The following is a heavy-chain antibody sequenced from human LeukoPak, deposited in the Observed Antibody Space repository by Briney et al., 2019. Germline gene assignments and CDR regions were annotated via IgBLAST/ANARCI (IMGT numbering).Heavy chain of an antibody. V-gene: IGHV1-69*05. CDR2: IIPIFGTP. CDR3: ATPHGHLGYCSGGSCYLQLDY. CDR1: GYTFTSYG. Sequence: SVKVSCKASGYTFTSYGISWVRQAPGRGLEWMGGIIPIFGTPNYAQKFQGRVTITTDESTSTAYMELSSLRSEDTAVYYCATPHGHLGYCSGGSCYLQLDYWGQGTLVTVSS. D-gene: IGHD2-15*01. J-gene: IGHJ4*02.